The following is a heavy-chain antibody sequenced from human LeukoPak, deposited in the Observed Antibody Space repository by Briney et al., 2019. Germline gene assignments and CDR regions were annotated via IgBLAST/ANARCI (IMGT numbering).Heavy chain of an antibody. J-gene: IGHJ4*02. D-gene: IGHD4-17*01. V-gene: IGHV3-74*01. Sequence: GGSLRLSCAASGFTLTSVWMHWFRQVPGRGLVWISRISTDGAITGYADSVKGRFTISRDNAKNTLYLQMNSLRAEVTAVFYCARDWTTVTPFDYWGQGALVTVSS. CDR2: ISTDGAIT. CDR3: ARDWTTVTPFDY. CDR1: GFTLTSVW.